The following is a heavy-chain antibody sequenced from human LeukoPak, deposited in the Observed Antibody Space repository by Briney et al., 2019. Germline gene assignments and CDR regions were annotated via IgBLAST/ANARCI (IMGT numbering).Heavy chain of an antibody. V-gene: IGHV3-23*01. CDR1: GFTFNNYA. Sequence: GGSLRLSCAASGFTFNNYALSWVRQAPGKGLEWVSAITSGSGGSTFYADSVEGRFTISRDNSKNTLYLQMNSLRDEDTAVYYCAIWTRRDGYNFDYWGQGTLVTVSS. CDR2: ITSGSGGST. CDR3: AIWTRRDGYNFDY. D-gene: IGHD5-24*01. J-gene: IGHJ4*02.